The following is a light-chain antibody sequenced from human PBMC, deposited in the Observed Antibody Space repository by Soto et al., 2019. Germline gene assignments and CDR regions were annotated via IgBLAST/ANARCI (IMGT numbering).Light chain of an antibody. CDR1: QTISSW. V-gene: IGKV1-5*03. CDR2: KAS. CDR3: QQYNSPYT. J-gene: IGKJ2*01. Sequence: DIQMTQXPXXLSASVGDRVTITCRASQTISSWLAWYQQKPGKAPKLLIYKASSLESGVPSSFSGSGSGTEFTLTISSLQPDDFATYYGQQYNSPYTFGQGTKLEIK.